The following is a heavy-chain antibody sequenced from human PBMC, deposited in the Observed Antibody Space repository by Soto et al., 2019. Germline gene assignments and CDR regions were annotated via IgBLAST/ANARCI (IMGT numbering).Heavy chain of an antibody. V-gene: IGHV4-39*02. CDR3: ARADFWSGWGFDY. Sequence: SETLSLTCTVSGGSISSSSNYYWGWIRQPPGKGLEWIGSIYYSGNTYYNPSLKSRVTLSVDTSKNQFSLKLSSVTAADTAVYYCARADFWSGWGFDYWGQGTLVTVSS. CDR2: IYYSGNT. CDR1: GGSISSSSNYY. J-gene: IGHJ4*02. D-gene: IGHD3-3*01.